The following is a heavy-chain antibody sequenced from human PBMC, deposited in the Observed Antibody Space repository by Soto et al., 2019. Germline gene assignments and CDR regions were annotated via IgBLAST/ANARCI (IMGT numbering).Heavy chain of an antibody. Sequence: PGESLKISCQGSGYSFAINWIGWVRQMPGKGLEWMGIIYLGDSDTRYSPSFQGQVTISADRSNSTAYLQWSSLKASDTAMYYCATSRLAGHCAADAWGQGTTVTVSS. D-gene: IGHD3-16*01. CDR2: IYLGDSDT. V-gene: IGHV5-51*01. CDR3: ATSRLAGHCAADA. CDR1: GYSFAINW. J-gene: IGHJ6*02.